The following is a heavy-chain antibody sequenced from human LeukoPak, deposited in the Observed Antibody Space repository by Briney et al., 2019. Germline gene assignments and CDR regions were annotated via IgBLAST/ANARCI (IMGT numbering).Heavy chain of an antibody. CDR2: IDWDDDK. Sequence: SGPTLVNPTQTLTLTCTFSGFSLTTRTMCVNWIRQPPGKALEWLARIDWDDDKYYSTSLKTRLTISKDTSKNQVVLTMTNMDPVDTATYYCARSMYSSTLGHVFQYWGQGTLVTVSS. CDR1: GFSLTTRTMC. D-gene: IGHD6-19*01. J-gene: IGHJ1*01. CDR3: ARSMYSSTLGHVFQY. V-gene: IGHV2-70*11.